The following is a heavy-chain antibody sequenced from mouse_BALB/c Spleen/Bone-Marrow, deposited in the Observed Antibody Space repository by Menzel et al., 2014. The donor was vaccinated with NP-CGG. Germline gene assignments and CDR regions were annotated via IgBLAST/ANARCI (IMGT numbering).Heavy chain of an antibody. CDR3: ARESYYYGSSPAWFAY. CDR2: INPNNGGT. CDR1: GYTFTDCA. D-gene: IGHD1-1*01. V-gene: IGHV1-22*01. J-gene: IGHJ3*01. Sequence: EVQLQQSGPELVRPGVSVKISCKGSGYTFTDCAMHWVKQSHGKSLEWIGGINPNNGGTSYNQKFKGKATLTVDKSSSTAYMELRSLTSEDSAVYYCARESYYYGSSPAWFAYWGQGTLVTVSA.